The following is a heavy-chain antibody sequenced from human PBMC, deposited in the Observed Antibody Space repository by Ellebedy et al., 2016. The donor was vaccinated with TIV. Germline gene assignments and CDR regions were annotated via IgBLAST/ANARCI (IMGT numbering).Heavy chain of an antibody. Sequence: MPSETLSLTCTVPGGSITGYYWDWIRQPPGKGLEWIGNFYYSGNTYYHPSLTSQVTVSVDTSKNQFSLKLSSGTAAETAVYYCARFRDGSNCFDYWGQGILVTVSS. CDR1: GGSITGYY. V-gene: IGHV4-39*01. CDR3: ARFRDGSNCFDY. J-gene: IGHJ4*02. CDR2: FYYSGNT. D-gene: IGHD5-24*01.